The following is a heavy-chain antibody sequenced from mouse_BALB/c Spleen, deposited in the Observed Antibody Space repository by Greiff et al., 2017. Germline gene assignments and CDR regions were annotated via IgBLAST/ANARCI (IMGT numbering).Heavy chain of an antibody. D-gene: IGHD1-2*01. CDR1: GFNIKDTY. J-gene: IGHJ1*01. CDR3: ARSYGYGWYFDV. Sequence: VQLKESGAELVKPGASVKLSCTASGFNIKDTYMHWVKQRPEQGLEWIGRIDPANGNTKYDPKFQGKATITADTSSNTAYLQLSSLTSEDTAVYYCARSYGYGWYFDVWGAGTTVTVSS. V-gene: IGHV14-3*02. CDR2: IDPANGNT.